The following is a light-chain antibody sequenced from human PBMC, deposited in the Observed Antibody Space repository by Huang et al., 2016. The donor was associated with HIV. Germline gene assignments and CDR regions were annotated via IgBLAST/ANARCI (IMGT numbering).Light chain of an antibody. CDR3: LQHHGYPRT. V-gene: IGKV1-17*03. CDR1: QDISKY. Sequence: DIQLTQSPSAMSASVGDRVSITLRASQDISKYLAWFQQKPGGAPTRLIYAASSLQSGVPSRCSGSRSGTKFTLTISNLQPEDFATYYCLQHHGYPRTFGQGTNV. J-gene: IGKJ1*01. CDR2: AAS.